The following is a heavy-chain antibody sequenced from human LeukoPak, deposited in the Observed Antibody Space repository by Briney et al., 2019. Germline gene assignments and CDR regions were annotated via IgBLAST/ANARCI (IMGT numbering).Heavy chain of an antibody. CDR3: AREDSSGYPSGGDY. D-gene: IGHD6-19*01. CDR2: IKQDGSEK. CDR1: GFTFSSYW. Sequence: GGSLRLSCAASGFTFSSYWMSWVRQAPGKGLELVANIKQDGSEKYYVDSVKGRFTISRDNAKNSLYLQMNSLRAEDTAVYYCAREDSSGYPSGGDYWGQGTLVTVSS. J-gene: IGHJ4*02. V-gene: IGHV3-7*01.